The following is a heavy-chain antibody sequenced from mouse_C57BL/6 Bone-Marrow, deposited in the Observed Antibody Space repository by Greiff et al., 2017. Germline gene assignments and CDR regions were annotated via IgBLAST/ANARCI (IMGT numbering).Heavy chain of an antibody. Sequence: EVKVEESGPGLVKPSQSLSLTCSVTGYSITSGYYWNWIRQFPGNKLEWMGYISYDGSNNYNPSLKNRISITRDTSKNQFFLKLNSVTTEDTATYYCARESGREGYFDYWGQGTTLTVSS. V-gene: IGHV3-6*01. D-gene: IGHD4-1*01. J-gene: IGHJ2*01. CDR3: ARESGREGYFDY. CDR1: GYSITSGYY. CDR2: ISYDGSN.